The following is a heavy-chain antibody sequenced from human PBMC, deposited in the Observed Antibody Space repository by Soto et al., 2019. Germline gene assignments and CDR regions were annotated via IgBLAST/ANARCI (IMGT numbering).Heavy chain of an antibody. CDR1: GGSISSGGYY. CDR2: IYYSGST. D-gene: IGHD2-8*01. Sequence: QVQLQESGPGLVKPSRTLSLTCTVSGGSISSGGYYWSWIRQHPGKGLEWIGYIYYSGSTYYNPSLKSRVTISVDTSKNQFSLKLSSVTAADTAVYYCARSRYCTNGVCDAFDIWGQGTMVTVSS. V-gene: IGHV4-31*03. CDR3: ARSRYCTNGVCDAFDI. J-gene: IGHJ3*02.